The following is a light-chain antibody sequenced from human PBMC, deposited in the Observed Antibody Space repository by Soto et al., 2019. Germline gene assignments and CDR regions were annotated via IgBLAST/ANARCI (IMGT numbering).Light chain of an antibody. CDR1: RRDVGGYNY. CDR2: DVS. CDR3: SSYTTSNTRQIV. Sequence: AQPPPLSGAPGQSITLSLPRPRRDVGGYNYVSWYQHHPGKAPKLLIYDVSNRPSGVSNRFSGSKSDNTASLTISGLQPEDEADYYCSSYTTSNTRQIVFGTGTKVTV. V-gene: IGLV2-14*03. J-gene: IGLJ1*01.